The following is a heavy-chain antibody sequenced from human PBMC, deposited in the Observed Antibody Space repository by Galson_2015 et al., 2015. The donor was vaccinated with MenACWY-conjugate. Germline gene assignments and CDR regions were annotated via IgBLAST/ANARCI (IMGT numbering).Heavy chain of an antibody. Sequence: SVKVSCKASGYTFTSYYMHWVRQAPGQGLEWMGIINPSGGSTSYAQKFQGRVTMTRDTSTSTVYMELSSLRSEDTAVYYCARGPGESSGYDFGMVLGYWGQGTLVTVSS. V-gene: IGHV1-46*03. D-gene: IGHD5-12*01. CDR1: GYTFTSYY. CDR3: ARGPGESSGYDFGMVLGY. J-gene: IGHJ4*02. CDR2: INPSGGST.